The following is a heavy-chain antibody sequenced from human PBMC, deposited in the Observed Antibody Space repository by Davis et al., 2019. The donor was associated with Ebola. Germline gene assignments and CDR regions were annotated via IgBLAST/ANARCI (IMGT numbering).Heavy chain of an antibody. CDR2: ISSSSSYI. V-gene: IGHV3-21*01. D-gene: IGHD5-18*01. Sequence: GESLKISCAASGFTFSSYSMNWVRQAPGKGLEWVSSISSSSSYIYYADSVKGRFTISRDNAKNSVSLQMNSLRAEDTAVYYCARSAGGYSYGKVDYWGQGTLVTVSS. CDR3: ARSAGGYSYGKVDY. CDR1: GFTFSSYS. J-gene: IGHJ4*02.